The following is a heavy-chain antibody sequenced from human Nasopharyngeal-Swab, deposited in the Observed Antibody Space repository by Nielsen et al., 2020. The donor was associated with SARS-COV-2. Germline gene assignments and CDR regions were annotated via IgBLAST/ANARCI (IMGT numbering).Heavy chain of an antibody. J-gene: IGHJ4*02. CDR2: IKDDGSEK. V-gene: IGHV3-7*03. CDR1: GFTFGNYW. Sequence: GESLKISCAASGFTFGNYWMSWVRQAPGKRLEWVANIKDDGSEKDYVDSVKGRFTISRDNIKNSLYLQMNSLRVEDTAVYFCARLPRNNWRLDSWGQGILVTVSS. D-gene: IGHD1-20*01. CDR3: ARLPRNNWRLDS.